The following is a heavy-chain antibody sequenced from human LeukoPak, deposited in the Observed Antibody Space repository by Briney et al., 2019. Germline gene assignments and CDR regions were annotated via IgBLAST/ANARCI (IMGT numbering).Heavy chain of an antibody. D-gene: IGHD4-17*01. CDR3: ATEDDYGDYVSWFDP. J-gene: IGHJ5*02. CDR1: AFTFSVYY. V-gene: IGHV3-11*04. CDR2: ISSSGSTI. Sequence: GGSLTLSCPASAFTFSVYYTSWIRQPPGKGLEWVSYISSSGSTIYYADSVKGRFTIARDNAKNSLYLQMNSLRAEDTAVYYCATEDDYGDYVSWFDPWGQGTLVTVSS.